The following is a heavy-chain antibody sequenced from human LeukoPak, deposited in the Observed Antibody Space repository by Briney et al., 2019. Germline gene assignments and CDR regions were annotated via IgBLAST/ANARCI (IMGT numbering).Heavy chain of an antibody. CDR1: GGSISSYY. CDR3: ARGSYRQPFDY. D-gene: IGHD1-26*01. Sequence: SENLSLTCTVSGGSISSYYWSWIRQPPGKGLEWIGYIYYSGSTSYNPSLKSRVTISVDTSKNQFSLKLSSVTAADTAVYYCARGSYRQPFDYWGQGTLVTVSS. V-gene: IGHV4-59*01. J-gene: IGHJ4*02. CDR2: IYYSGST.